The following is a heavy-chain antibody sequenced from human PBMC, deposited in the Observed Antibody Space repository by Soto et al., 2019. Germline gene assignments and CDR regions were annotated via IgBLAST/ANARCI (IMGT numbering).Heavy chain of an antibody. J-gene: IGHJ3*02. CDR2: INPNSGGT. D-gene: IGHD3-22*01. Sequence: ASVKVSCKASGYTFTGYYMHWVRQAPGQGLEWMGWINPNSGGTNYAQKFQGWVTMTRDTSISTAYMELSRLRSDDTAVYYCARDAYRLRGSYYYDSSGYTGAFDIWGQGTMVTV. CDR3: ARDAYRLRGSYYYDSSGYTGAFDI. CDR1: GYTFTGYY. V-gene: IGHV1-2*04.